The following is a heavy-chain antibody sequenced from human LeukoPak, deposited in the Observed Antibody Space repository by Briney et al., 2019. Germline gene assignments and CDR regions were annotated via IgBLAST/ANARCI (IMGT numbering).Heavy chain of an antibody. CDR2: VSYDGSSK. CDR1: GFSFSTFT. J-gene: IGHJ3*02. Sequence: PGGSLRLSCATSGFSFSTFTMHWVRQPPGKGLEWVAVVSYDGSSKYNADSVKGRFSISRDNSMSTLSLQMNSLRAEDTAVYYCARGQLWKRTRGNLFDIWGQGKMVTVSS. CDR3: ARGQLWKRTRGNLFDI. V-gene: IGHV3-30-3*01. D-gene: IGHD5-18*01.